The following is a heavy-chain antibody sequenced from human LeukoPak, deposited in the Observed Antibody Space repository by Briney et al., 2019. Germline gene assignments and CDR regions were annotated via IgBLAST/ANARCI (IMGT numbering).Heavy chain of an antibody. V-gene: IGHV1-2*02. J-gene: IGHJ4*02. CDR3: VREGEGPLSKDFDY. CDR2: IGPHSTFT. CDR1: GFTFTDHY. D-gene: IGHD2/OR15-2a*01. Sequence: WASVKVSCKSSGFTFTDHYIHWVRQGPGQGREWMGYIGPHSTFTSSPQEFQGRVTMTRDASMSTAYMELTRLTSDDTAVYYCVREGEGPLSKDFDYWGQGTLVTVSS.